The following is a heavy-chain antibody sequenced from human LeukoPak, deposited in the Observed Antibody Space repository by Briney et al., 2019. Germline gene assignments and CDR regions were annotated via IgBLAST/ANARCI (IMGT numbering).Heavy chain of an antibody. D-gene: IGHD3-22*01. CDR2: MYYSGST. V-gene: IGHV4-30-4*01. Sequence: SETLSLTCTVSGGSISSGDYYWSWIRQPPGKGLEWIAYMYYSGSTYYNPSLKRRVTMSADTSKNQLSLKLSSVTAADTAVYYCARPYYYDSRIDPWGQGILVTVSS. CDR3: ARPYYYDSRIDP. CDR1: GGSISSGDYY. J-gene: IGHJ5*02.